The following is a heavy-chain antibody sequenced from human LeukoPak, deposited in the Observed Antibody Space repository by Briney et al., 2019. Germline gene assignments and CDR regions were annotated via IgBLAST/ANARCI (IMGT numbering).Heavy chain of an antibody. CDR3: AKDVAAAAGTELDY. CDR1: GFTFSSYG. D-gene: IGHD6-13*01. J-gene: IGHJ4*02. V-gene: IGHV3-30*18. Sequence: GGSLRLSCAASGFTFSSYGMHWVRQAPGKGLEWVAVISYDGSNKYYADSVKGRFTISRDNSKNTLYLQMNSLRAEDTAVYYCAKDVAAAAGTELDYWGQGTLVTVSS. CDR2: ISYDGSNK.